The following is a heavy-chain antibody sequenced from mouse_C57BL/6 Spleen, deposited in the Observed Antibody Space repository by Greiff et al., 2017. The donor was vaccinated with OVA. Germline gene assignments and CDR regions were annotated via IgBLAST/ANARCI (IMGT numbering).Heavy chain of an antibody. V-gene: IGHV1-64*01. CDR3: ARDSSRGYFDV. Sequence: VKLQQPGAELVKPGASVKLSCKASGYTFTSYWMHWVKQRPGQGLEWIGMIHPNSGSTNYNEKFKSKATLTVDKSSSTAYMQLSSLTSEDSAVYYCARDSSRGYFDVWGTGTTVTVSS. CDR1: GYTFTSYW. CDR2: IHPNSGST. J-gene: IGHJ1*03.